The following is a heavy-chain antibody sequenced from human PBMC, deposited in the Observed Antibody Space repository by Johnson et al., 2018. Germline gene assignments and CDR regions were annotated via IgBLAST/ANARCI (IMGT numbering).Heavy chain of an antibody. CDR1: GFTFSSYA. J-gene: IGHJ5*02. D-gene: IGHD1-1*01. V-gene: IGHV3-23*04. CDR2: ISGSGGGT. CDR3: TQGVYITSWAHH. Sequence: EVQLVESGGGLVQPGGSLRVACAASGFTFSSYAMSWVRQAPGQGLEWVAAISGSGGGTYYTDPLKGRFTISREKSENTLYFQMNTLRDEDTAVYYCTQGVYITSWAHHWGQGTLVTVSS.